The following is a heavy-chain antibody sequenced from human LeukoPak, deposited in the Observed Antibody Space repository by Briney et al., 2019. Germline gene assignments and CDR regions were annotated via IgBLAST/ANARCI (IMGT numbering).Heavy chain of an antibody. CDR1: GYTFTSYY. CDR3: ARSGRRQYGMDV. V-gene: IGHV1-46*01. D-gene: IGHD6-25*01. CDR2: INPSGGST. J-gene: IGHJ6*02. Sequence: GASVTVSCKASGYTFTSYYMHWVRQAPGGGLEWMGIINPSGGSTSYAQKFQGRVTMTRDTSTSTVYMELSSLRSEDTAVYYCARSGRRQYGMDVWGQGTTVTVSS.